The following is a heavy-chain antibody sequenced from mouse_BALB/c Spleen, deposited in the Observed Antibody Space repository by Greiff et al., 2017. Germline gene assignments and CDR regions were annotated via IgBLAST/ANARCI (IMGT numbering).Heavy chain of an antibody. Sequence: EVQRVESGPSLVKPSQTLSLTCSVTGDSITSGYWNWIRKFPGNKLEYMGYISYSGSTYYNPSLKSRISITRDTSKNQYYLQLNSVTTEDTATYYCARGDYYGSSYYFDYWGQGTTLTVSS. J-gene: IGHJ2*01. CDR3: ARGDYYGSSYYFDY. CDR2: ISYSGST. CDR1: GDSITSGY. V-gene: IGHV3-8*02. D-gene: IGHD1-1*01.